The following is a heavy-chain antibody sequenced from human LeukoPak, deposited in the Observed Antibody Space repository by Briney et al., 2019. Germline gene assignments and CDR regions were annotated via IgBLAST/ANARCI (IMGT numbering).Heavy chain of an antibody. D-gene: IGHD2-15*01. CDR2: INPNSGNA. Sequence: ASVKVSCKASGYGCSDCDSNWVWHATGQGLEWMGWINPNSGNAGYAQKFQGRVTMTRNTSISTAYMELSSLRAEDTAVYYCATALAWGGSTYSYYYMDVWDKGTTVTVSS. CDR3: ATALAWGGSTYSYYYMDV. V-gene: IGHV1-8*01. CDR1: GYGCSDCD. J-gene: IGHJ6*03.